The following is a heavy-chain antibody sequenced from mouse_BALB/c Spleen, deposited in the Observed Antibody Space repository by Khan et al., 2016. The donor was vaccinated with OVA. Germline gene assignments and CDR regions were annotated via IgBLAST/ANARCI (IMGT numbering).Heavy chain of an antibody. V-gene: IGHV1S135*01. CDR3: ARHGSSSWFAY. CDR1: GYSFTSYY. D-gene: IGHD1-1*01. J-gene: IGHJ3*01. CDR2: IDPFNGGT. Sequence: VQLKQSGPELMKPGASVKISCKASGYSFTSYYIHWVKQSHGKSLEWIGYIDPFNGGTSYNQKFKGKATLTVDKSSSTAYMHLSSLTSEDSAVYYCARHGSSSWFAYWDQGTLVTVSA.